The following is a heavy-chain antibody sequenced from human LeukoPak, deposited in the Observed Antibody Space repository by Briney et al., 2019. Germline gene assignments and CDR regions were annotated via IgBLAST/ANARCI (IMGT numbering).Heavy chain of an antibody. CDR2: IRSKAYGGTT. Sequence: PGGSLRLSCTASGFPFGAYAMSWVRQAPGKGLEWLGFIRSKAYGGTTEYAASVKGRFTISRDDSKSIAYLQMNSLKTEDTAVYYCIRHNDILSGYYLFDYWGKGTLVTVSS. CDR3: IRHNDILSGYYLFDY. D-gene: IGHD3-9*01. CDR1: GFPFGAYA. J-gene: IGHJ4*02. V-gene: IGHV3-49*04.